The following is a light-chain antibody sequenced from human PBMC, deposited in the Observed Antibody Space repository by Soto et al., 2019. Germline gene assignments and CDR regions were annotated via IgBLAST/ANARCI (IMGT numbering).Light chain of an antibody. CDR2: DVS. CDR1: SSDVGGYNY. CDR3: CSYAGSYPYV. V-gene: IGLV2-11*01. Sequence: QSARTQPRSVSGSPGQSVTISCNGTSSDVGGYNYVSWYQQHPGKAPKLMIYDVSKRPSGVPDRFSGSKSGNTASLIISGLQAEDEADYYCCSYAGSYPYVFGTGTKVTVL. J-gene: IGLJ1*01.